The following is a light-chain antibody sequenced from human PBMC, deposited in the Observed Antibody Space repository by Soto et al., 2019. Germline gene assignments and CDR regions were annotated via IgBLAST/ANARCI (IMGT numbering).Light chain of an antibody. CDR3: QQYDNLLPIT. J-gene: IGKJ5*01. CDR2: DAS. Sequence: IQMTQSPSSLSASVGDRVTITCQASQDISKNLNWYQQKPGKAPKLLIYDASSLQTGVPSRFTGSESATHFTLTISSLQPEDVATYYCQQYDNLLPITFGQGTRLEIK. V-gene: IGKV1-33*01. CDR1: QDISKN.